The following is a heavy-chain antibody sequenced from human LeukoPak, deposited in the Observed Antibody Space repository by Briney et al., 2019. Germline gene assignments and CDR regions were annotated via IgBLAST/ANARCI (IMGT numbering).Heavy chain of an antibody. CDR1: GFTFSSYA. Sequence: GGSLRLSCAASGFTFSSYAMNWVRQAPGKGLAWVSTISGSGDNTYYADSVKGRFTISRDNSKNTLYLQMNSLRAEDTAVYYCAKDRPKQDYWGQGTLVTVSS. CDR3: AKDRPKQDY. J-gene: IGHJ4*02. V-gene: IGHV3-23*01. CDR2: ISGSGDNT.